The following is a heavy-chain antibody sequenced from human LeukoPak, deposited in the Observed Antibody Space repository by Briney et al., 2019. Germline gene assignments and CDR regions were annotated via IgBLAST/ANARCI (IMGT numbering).Heavy chain of an antibody. CDR2: INPNSGGT. V-gene: IGHV1-2*02. CDR3: ARDLPRIAARAFDY. D-gene: IGHD6-6*01. CDR1: GYTFTGYY. Sequence: GASVKVSCKASGYTFTGYYMHWVRQAPGQGLEWMEWINPNSGGTNYAQKFQGRVTMTRDTSISTAYMELSRLRSDDTAVYYCARDLPRIAARAFDYWGQGTLVTVSS. J-gene: IGHJ4*02.